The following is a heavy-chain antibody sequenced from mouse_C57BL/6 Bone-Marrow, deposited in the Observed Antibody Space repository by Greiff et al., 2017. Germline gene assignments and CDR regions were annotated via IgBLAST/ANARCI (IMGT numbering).Heavy chain of an antibody. CDR3: ARRPDYYGSSYGFAY. CDR2: IHPNSGST. D-gene: IGHD1-1*01. Sequence: QVQLKQPGAELVKPGASVKLSCKASGYTFTSHWMHWVKQRPGQGLEWIGMIHPNSGSTNYNEKFKSKATLTVDKSSSTAYMQLSSLTSEDSAVYYCARRPDYYGSSYGFAYWGQGTLVTVSA. CDR1: GYTFTSHW. V-gene: IGHV1-64*01. J-gene: IGHJ3*01.